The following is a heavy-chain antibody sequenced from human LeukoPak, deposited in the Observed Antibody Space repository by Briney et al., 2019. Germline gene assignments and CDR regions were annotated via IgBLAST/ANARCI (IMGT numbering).Heavy chain of an antibody. CDR2: IWYDGSKK. CDR1: GFTFSRYG. CDR3: AKDPTYTV. J-gene: IGHJ4*02. V-gene: IGHV3-30*02. D-gene: IGHD4-17*01. Sequence: GGSLRLSCAASGFTFSRYGMHWVRQAPGKGLEWVAVIWYDGSKKYYADSVKGRFTISRDNSKNTLYLQMNSLRAEDTAVYYRAKDPTYTVWGQGTLVTVSS.